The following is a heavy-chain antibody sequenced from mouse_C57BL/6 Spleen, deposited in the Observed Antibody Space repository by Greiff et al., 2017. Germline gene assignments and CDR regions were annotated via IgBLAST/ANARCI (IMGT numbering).Heavy chain of an antibody. CDR1: GYTFTSYW. CDR2: IHPNSGST. D-gene: IGHD1-1*01. Sequence: QVQLQQPGAELVKPGASVKLSCKASGYTFTSYWMHWVKQRPGQGLEWIGMIHPNSGSTNYNEKFKSKATLTVDKSSRTAYMQLSSLTSEDSAVYYGEVLGDYGSSYWYFDVWGTGTTVTVSS. V-gene: IGHV1-64*01. J-gene: IGHJ1*03. CDR3: EVLGDYGSSYWYFDV.